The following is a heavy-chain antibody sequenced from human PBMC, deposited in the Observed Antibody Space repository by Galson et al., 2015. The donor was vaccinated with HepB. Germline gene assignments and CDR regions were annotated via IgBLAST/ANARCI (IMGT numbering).Heavy chain of an antibody. CDR3: ATSNPDGDYPNWYFDL. CDR1: GYTLTELS. D-gene: IGHD4-17*01. J-gene: IGHJ2*01. V-gene: IGHV1-24*01. CDR2: FDPEDGET. Sequence: SVKVSCKVSGYTLTELSMHWVRQAPGKGLEWMGGFDPEDGETIYAQKFQGRVTMTEDTSTDTAYMELSSLRSEDTAVYYCATSNPDGDYPNWYFDLWGRGTLVTVSS.